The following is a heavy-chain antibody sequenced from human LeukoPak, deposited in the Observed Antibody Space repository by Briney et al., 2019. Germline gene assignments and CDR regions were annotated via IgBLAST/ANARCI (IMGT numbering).Heavy chain of an antibody. J-gene: IGHJ5*02. V-gene: IGHV4-31*03. D-gene: IGHD2-2*01. CDR1: AGSISSGGYY. Sequence: PSQTLSLTCTVSAGSISSGGYYWNWIRQHPGKGLERNRYIYYSGSTYYNPSLKNRVTISVDTSKNQFSLKLSSVTGAETAVYYCARVLPAATLVGDLWGRGPLVSVSS. CDR2: IYYSGST. CDR3: ARVLPAATLVGDL.